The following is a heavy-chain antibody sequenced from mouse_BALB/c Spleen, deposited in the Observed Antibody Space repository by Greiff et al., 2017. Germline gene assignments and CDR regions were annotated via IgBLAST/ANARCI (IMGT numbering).Heavy chain of an antibody. D-gene: IGHD2-2*01. CDR2: IYPGDGDT. CDR3: ARSGYDGGFDD. CDR1: GYAFSSSW. V-gene: IGHV1-82*01. Sequence: QVQLKVSGPELVKPRASVKLSCKASGYAFSSSWMDWVKQRPGQGLEWIGRIYPGDGDTNYNGKFKGKATLTADKSSSTAYMQPSSVTSVDSAVYFCARSGYDGGFDDWGEGTTLTVSS. J-gene: IGHJ2*01.